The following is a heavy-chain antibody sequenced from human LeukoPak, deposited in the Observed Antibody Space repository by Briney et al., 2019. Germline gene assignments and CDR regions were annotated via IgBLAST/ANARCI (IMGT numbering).Heavy chain of an antibody. Sequence: SETLSLTCTVSGGSISTYYWSWIRQPPGKGLEWIGYIYNSGSTDYNPSLKGRVTISLETSKNQLSLKLTSVTAADAAVYYCARQGTSIAARGHFDYWGQGTLVTVSS. CDR3: ARQGTSIAARGHFDY. CDR1: GGSISTYY. CDR2: IYNSGST. D-gene: IGHD6-6*01. J-gene: IGHJ4*02. V-gene: IGHV4-59*01.